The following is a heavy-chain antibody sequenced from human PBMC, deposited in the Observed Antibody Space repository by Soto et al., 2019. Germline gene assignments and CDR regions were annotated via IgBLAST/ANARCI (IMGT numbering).Heavy chain of an antibody. CDR3: ARDPAYSSGPSYYHGMDV. J-gene: IGHJ6*02. V-gene: IGHV6-1*01. Sequence: SQTLSLTCAISGDSVSSNSAAWNWIRQSPSRGLEWLGRTYYRSKWYNDYAVSVKSRITINPDTSKNQFSLQLNSVTPEDTAVYYCARDPAYSSGPSYYHGMDVWGQGTTVTSP. CDR2: TYYRSKWYN. D-gene: IGHD6-19*01. CDR1: GDSVSSNSAA.